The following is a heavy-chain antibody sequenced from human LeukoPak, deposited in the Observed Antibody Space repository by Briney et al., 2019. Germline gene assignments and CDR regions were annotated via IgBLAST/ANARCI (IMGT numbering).Heavy chain of an antibody. CDR1: EFTVIEFS. CDR3: ATDLYYYASGSFYVGF. CDR2: FNPEARDI. V-gene: IGHV1-24*01. D-gene: IGHD3-10*01. Sequence: ASVKGSCKASEFTVIEFSMHWVRQAPGKGLEWMGGFNPEARDIVYAQKFQGRVTITEDTSTDTAYMELSSLTSEDTAVYYCATDLYYYASGSFYVGFWGQGTLVTVSS. J-gene: IGHJ1*01.